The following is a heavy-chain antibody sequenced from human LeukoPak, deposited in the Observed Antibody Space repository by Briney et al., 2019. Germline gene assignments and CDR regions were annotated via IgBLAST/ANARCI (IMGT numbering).Heavy chain of an antibody. CDR2: ISRNSGSI. D-gene: IGHD2-15*01. CDR1: GFTFDDYA. J-gene: IGHJ4*02. V-gene: IGHV3-9*01. Sequence: GGSLRLSCAASGFTFDDYAMHWVRQAPGKGLEWVSGISRNSGSIGYADSVKGRFTISRDNAKNSLYLQMNSLRAEDTALYYCAKTGRYCSGGSCYPGYYFDYWGQGTLVTVSS. CDR3: AKTGRYCSGGSCYPGYYFDY.